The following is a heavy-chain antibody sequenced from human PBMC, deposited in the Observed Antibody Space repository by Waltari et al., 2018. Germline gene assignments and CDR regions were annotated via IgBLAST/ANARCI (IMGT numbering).Heavy chain of an antibody. CDR2: IENSGNTV. Sequence: EVQVVESGGGLVQPGGSLRLSCTASGFTFSSYEMNWVRQAPGTWLCVISYIENSGNTVYYADSVKGRFTMSRDNAKNSLFLLMNSLRAEDTAVYYCARPSTEYYFYYYYMDVWGKGTTVTVS. CDR3: ARPSTEYYFYYYYMDV. CDR1: GFTFSSYE. J-gene: IGHJ6*03. V-gene: IGHV3-48*03.